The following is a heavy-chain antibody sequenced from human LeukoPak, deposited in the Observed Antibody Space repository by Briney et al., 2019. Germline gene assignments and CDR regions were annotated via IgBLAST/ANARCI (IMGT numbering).Heavy chain of an antibody. CDR2: IGWNSGSI. CDR3: AKDRGYDILTGYYDTFDI. CDR1: GFTLSTYA. Sequence: PGGSLRLSCAASGFTLSTYAMSWVRQTPGKGLEWVSGIGWNSGSIGYADSVKGRFTISRDNAKNSLYLQMNSLRAEDTALYYCAKDRGYDILTGYYDTFDIWGQGTMVTVSS. D-gene: IGHD3-9*01. V-gene: IGHV3-9*01. J-gene: IGHJ3*02.